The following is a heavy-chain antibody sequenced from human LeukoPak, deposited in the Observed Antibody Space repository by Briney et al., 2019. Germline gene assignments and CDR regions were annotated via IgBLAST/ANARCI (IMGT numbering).Heavy chain of an antibody. V-gene: IGHV3-23*01. Sequence: GGSLRLSCAASEFTFSNYAMSWVRQAPGKWLEWVSLISGSGGSTYYADSAKGRFTISRDTSKNTLYLQMNSLRAEDTAVYYCAKGALVATGHVDYWGQGTLVTVSS. J-gene: IGHJ4*02. CDR2: ISGSGGST. CDR3: AKGALVATGHVDY. CDR1: EFTFSNYA. D-gene: IGHD5-12*01.